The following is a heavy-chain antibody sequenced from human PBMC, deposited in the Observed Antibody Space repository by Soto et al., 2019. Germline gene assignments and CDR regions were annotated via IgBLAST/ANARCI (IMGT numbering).Heavy chain of an antibody. CDR3: ARAHKWDGMDV. CDR2: INYSGTT. CDR1: GGSFSSDSFI. J-gene: IGHJ6*02. Sequence: SETLSLTCSVSGGSFSSDSFIWSWVRQFPGKGLEWIGYINYSGTTYYNPSLRSRITMSVDTSKNQFSLNLSSVTAADTAVYYCARAHKWDGMDVWGQGTTVTVYS. D-gene: IGHD1-26*01. V-gene: IGHV4-31*03.